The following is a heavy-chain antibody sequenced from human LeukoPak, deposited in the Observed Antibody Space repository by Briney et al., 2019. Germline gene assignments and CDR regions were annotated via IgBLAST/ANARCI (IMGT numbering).Heavy chain of an antibody. D-gene: IGHD5-24*01. J-gene: IGHJ4*02. CDR1: GGSFSGYY. CDR2: INHSGST. V-gene: IGHV4-34*01. CDR3: ARGSRRWLQFGTIDY. Sequence: SETLSLTCAVYGGSFSGYYWSWIRQPPGKGLEWIAEINHSGSTNYNPSLKSRVTISVDRSKNQFSLKLSSVTAADTAVYYCARGSRRWLQFGTIDYWGQGTLVTVSS.